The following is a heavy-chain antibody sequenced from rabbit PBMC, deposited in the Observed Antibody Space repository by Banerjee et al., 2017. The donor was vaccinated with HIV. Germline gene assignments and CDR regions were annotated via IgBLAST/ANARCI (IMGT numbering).Heavy chain of an antibody. CDR2: IDAGSSGST. CDR1: GFSFSSSYW. V-gene: IGHV1S45*01. CDR3: ARDQRYYTYGYAGYAYTFNL. Sequence: QEQLEESGGDLVKPEGSLTLTCTASGFSFSSSYWICWVRQAPGKGLEWIACIDAGSSGSTYYASWAKGRFTISKTSSTTVTLQMTSLTAADTATYFCARDQRYYTYGYAGYAYTFNLWGQGTLVTVS. J-gene: IGHJ4*01. D-gene: IGHD6-1*01.